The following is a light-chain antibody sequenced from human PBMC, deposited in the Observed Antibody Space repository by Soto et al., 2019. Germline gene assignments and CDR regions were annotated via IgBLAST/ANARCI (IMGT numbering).Light chain of an antibody. Sequence: EIVMTQSPATLSVSPGERATLSCRASQSVSSNLAWYQQKPGQAPRLLIYGASTRTTAIPARFSGSGSGTEFTLTISSLQYEDFAVYYCQQYNNWPPYTFGQGTKLEIK. J-gene: IGKJ2*01. CDR2: GAS. V-gene: IGKV3-15*01. CDR3: QQYNNWPPYT. CDR1: QSVSSN.